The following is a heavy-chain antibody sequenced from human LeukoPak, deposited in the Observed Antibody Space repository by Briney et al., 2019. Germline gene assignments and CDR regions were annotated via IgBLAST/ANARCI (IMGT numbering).Heavy chain of an antibody. Sequence: PSETLSLTCTVSGGSISSGGYSWSWIRQPPGKGLEWIGYIYHSGSTYYNPSLKSRVTISVDRSKNQFSLKLSSVTAADTAVYYCARVGIQLFDAFDIWGQGTMVTVSS. CDR2: IYHSGST. D-gene: IGHD5-18*01. CDR3: ARVGIQLFDAFDI. J-gene: IGHJ3*02. CDR1: GGSISSGGYS. V-gene: IGHV4-30-2*01.